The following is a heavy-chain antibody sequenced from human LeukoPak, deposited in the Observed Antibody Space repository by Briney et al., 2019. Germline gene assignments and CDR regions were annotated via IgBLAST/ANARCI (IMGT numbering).Heavy chain of an antibody. CDR3: ARARSSYGYGDAFDI. D-gene: IGHD5-18*01. CDR2: ISYDGSSK. J-gene: IGHJ3*02. V-gene: IGHV3-30*04. CDR1: GFTFSTYA. Sequence: GGSLRLSCAASGFTFSTYALHWVRQAPGKGLEWVAVISYDGSSKYYADSVKGRFTISRDNSKNTLYLQMNSLRAKDTAVYYCARARSSYGYGDAFDIWGQGTMVTVSS.